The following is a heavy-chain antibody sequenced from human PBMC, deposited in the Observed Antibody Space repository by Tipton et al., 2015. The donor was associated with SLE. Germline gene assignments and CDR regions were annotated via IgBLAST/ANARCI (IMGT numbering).Heavy chain of an antibody. CDR2: IHYSGGT. J-gene: IGHJ4*02. CDR1: GGSISRTSDF. Sequence: TLSLTCTVSGGSISRTSDFWGWIRQPPGKGLEWIGSIHYSGGTYYNPSLKSRLTISVDTSKSQFSLKVTSVTAADTAVYYCARGAAAAGPFDYWGQGTLVTVSS. CDR3: ARGAAAAGPFDY. V-gene: IGHV4-39*07. D-gene: IGHD6-13*01.